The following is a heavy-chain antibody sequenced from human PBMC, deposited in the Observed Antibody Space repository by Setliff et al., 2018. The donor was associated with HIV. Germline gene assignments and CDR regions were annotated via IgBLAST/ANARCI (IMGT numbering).Heavy chain of an antibody. Sequence: PSETLSLTCTVSGGSISSSSYYWTWIRQPAGKGLEWIGHIHTSGRTTYNPSLRSRVNISVDTSKNHFSLKLSSVTAADTAVYYCARLNNGAHYFHFDYWGQGTLVTVSS. V-gene: IGHV4-61*09. J-gene: IGHJ4*02. CDR1: GGSISSSSYY. CDR2: IHTSGRT. CDR3: ARLNNGAHYFHFDY. D-gene: IGHD1-20*01.